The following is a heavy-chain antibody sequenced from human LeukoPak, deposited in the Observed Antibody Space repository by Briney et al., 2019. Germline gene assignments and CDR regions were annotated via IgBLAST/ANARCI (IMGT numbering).Heavy chain of an antibody. CDR2: IGTAGDT. CDR3: ARGSYYYYMDV. CDR1: GFTFSSYD. J-gene: IGHJ6*03. Sequence: GGSLRLSCAASGFTFSSYDMHWVRQATGKGLEWVSAIGTAGDTYYPGSVKGRFTGSRENAKNSLYLQMNSLRAGDTAVYYCARGSYYYYMDVWGKGTTVTVSS. V-gene: IGHV3-13*01.